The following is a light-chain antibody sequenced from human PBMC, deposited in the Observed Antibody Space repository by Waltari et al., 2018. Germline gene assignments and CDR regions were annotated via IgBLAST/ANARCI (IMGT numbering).Light chain of an antibody. V-gene: IGLV2-14*03. J-gene: IGLJ2*01. CDR1: SCDCGGYEY. Sequence: SALTQPDSVSGSPGQSITISCSRISCDCGGYEYVPWYQQPPGKAPKVIIYDVNNRPSGVSNRFSGSKSGSSASLTISGLQAEDEADYYCSSFTSSTTGIFGGGTKVTVL. CDR3: SSFTSSTTGI. CDR2: DVN.